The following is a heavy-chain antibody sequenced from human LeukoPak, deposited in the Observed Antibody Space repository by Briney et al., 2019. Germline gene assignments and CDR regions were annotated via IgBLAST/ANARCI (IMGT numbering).Heavy chain of an antibody. CDR3: AREESAYSYACPDY. CDR2: IDSNGGGT. Sequence: GGSLRLSCAASGFTFSRHAMHWVRQAPGKGLEYVSTIDSNGGGTYYADSVKGRFTISRDNSKNMLYLQMGSLRAEDMAVYYCAREESAYSYACPDYWGQGTLVTVSS. J-gene: IGHJ4*02. V-gene: IGHV3-64*02. D-gene: IGHD5-18*01. CDR1: GFTFSRHA.